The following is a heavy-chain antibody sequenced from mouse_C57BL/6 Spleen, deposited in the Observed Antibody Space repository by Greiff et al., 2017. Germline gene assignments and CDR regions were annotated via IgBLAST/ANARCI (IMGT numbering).Heavy chain of an antibody. CDR1: GYTFTSYW. V-gene: IGHV1-59*01. CDR3: ATYYGSSPYYYAMDY. Sequence: VQLQQPGAELVRPGTSVKLSCKASGYTFTSYWMHWVKQRPGQGLEWIGVIDPSDSYTNYNQKFKGKATLTVDTSSSTAYMQLSSLTSEDSAVYYCATYYGSSPYYYAMDYWGQGTSGTVSS. J-gene: IGHJ4*01. CDR2: IDPSDSYT. D-gene: IGHD1-1*01.